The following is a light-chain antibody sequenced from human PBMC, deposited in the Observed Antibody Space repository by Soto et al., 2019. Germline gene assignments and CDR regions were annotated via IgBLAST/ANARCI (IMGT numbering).Light chain of an antibody. V-gene: IGKV1-5*03. CDR2: KAS. Sequence: DIQMTQSPSTLSASVGDRVTITCRASQSISSWLAWYQQKPGTAPKLLIYKASSLQSGVPSRFSGSGSGTEFTLTISSLQPDDFATYYCQQYKSYLRTFGQGTKVDI. CDR3: QQYKSYLRT. CDR1: QSISSW. J-gene: IGKJ1*01.